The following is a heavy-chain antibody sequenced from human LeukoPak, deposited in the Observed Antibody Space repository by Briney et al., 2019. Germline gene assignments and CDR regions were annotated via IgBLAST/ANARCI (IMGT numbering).Heavy chain of an antibody. V-gene: IGHV3-53*01. D-gene: IGHD4-11*01. CDR3: VRDGVDYSFEY. CDR1: GFTFSSYA. J-gene: IGHJ4*02. Sequence: GGSLRLSCAASGFTFSSYAMSWVRQAPGKGLEWVSVIYSGGSTYYAASVKARFTISRDNSKNTLYLQMNSLRADDTAVYYCVRDGVDYSFEYWGQGTLVTVSS. CDR2: IYSGGST.